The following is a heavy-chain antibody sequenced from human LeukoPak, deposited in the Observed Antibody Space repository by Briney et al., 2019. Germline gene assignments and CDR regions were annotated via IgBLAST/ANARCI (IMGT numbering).Heavy chain of an antibody. CDR1: GGSISSYY. J-gene: IGHJ4*02. CDR2: IYYSGST. D-gene: IGHD3-10*01. Sequence: SETLSLTCTVSGGSISSYYWSWIRQPPGKGLEWIGYIYYSGSTNYNPSLKSRVTISVDTSKNQFSLKLSSVTAADTAVYYCARVLDYYGSGNFGFDFWGQGTLVTVSS. V-gene: IGHV4-59*01. CDR3: ARVLDYYGSGNFGFDF.